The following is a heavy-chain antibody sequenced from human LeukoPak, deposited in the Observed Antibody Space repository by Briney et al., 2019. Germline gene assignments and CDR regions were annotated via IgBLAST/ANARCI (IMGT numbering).Heavy chain of an antibody. D-gene: IGHD3-22*01. CDR1: GDSISSTNW. Sequence: SETLSLTCAVSGDSISSTNWWSWVRQPPGKGLEWIGEIYHSGTTSYNPSLKSRVTISVDTSKNQFSLKLTSVTAADTAVYYCTRAASSGPLFTYHMDVWGKGTTVTVSS. J-gene: IGHJ6*03. V-gene: IGHV4-4*02. CDR2: IYHSGTT. CDR3: TRAASSGPLFTYHMDV.